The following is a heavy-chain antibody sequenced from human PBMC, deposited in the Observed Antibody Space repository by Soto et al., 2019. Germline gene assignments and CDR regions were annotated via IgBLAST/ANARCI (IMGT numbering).Heavy chain of an antibody. CDR2: IWYDGSNK. D-gene: IGHD5-18*01. Sequence: QVQLVESGGGVVQPGRSLRLSCAASGFTFSSYGMHWVRQAPGKGLEWVAVIWYDGSNKYYADSVKGRFTISRDNSENTLYLQMNSLRAEDTTVYYCARTARYSPYYFDYWGQGTLVTVSS. J-gene: IGHJ4*02. V-gene: IGHV3-33*01. CDR3: ARTARYSPYYFDY. CDR1: GFTFSSYG.